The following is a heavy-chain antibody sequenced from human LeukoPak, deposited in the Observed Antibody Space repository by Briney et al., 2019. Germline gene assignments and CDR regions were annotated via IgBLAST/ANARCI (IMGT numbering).Heavy chain of an antibody. J-gene: IGHJ5*02. Sequence: PGGSLRLSCAASGFTFSTYSMNWVRQAPGQGLEWVSGIYGDGMRAFYTIPVTGRFTIPRDNSKNTAWLQMNSLRAEDTAMYYCAKDEKPDGVWTTDTGGQGTLVTVS. CDR3: AKDEKPDGVWTTDT. D-gene: IGHD1-1*01. CDR1: GFTFSTYS. CDR2: IYGDGMRA. V-gene: IGHV3-23*01.